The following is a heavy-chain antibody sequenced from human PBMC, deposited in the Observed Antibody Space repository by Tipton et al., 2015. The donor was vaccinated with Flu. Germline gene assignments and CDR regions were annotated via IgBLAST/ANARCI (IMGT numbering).Heavy chain of an antibody. V-gene: IGHV5-51*01. CDR1: GYSFTSYW. CDR2: IYPGDSDT. CDR3: ARRDYYDSSGYLADAFDI. J-gene: IGHJ3*02. D-gene: IGHD3-22*01. Sequence: QLVQSGAEVKKPGESLKISCKGSGYSFTSYWISWVRQMPGKGLEWMGIIYPGDSDTRYSPSFQGQVTISADKSISIAYLQWSSLKASDTAMYYCARRDYYDSSGYLADAFDIWGQGTMVTVSS.